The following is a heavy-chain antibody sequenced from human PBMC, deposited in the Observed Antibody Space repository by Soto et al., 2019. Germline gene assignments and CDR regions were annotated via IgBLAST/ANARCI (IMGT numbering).Heavy chain of an antibody. CDR1: GFTFKTHA. J-gene: IGHJ6*02. V-gene: IGHV3-30*18. CDR3: GKDVGDYVPYYYGVDV. CDR2: IAYDGNEK. D-gene: IGHD1-26*01. Sequence: QVQLVESGGGVVQPGTSPRLSCAASGFTFKTHAKHWVRQAPGKGLEWMAVIAYDGNEKFYADSVKGRFTISRDNSKNALYLQINTLRNEDTAVYYCGKDVGDYVPYYYGVDVWGQGTTVTVSS.